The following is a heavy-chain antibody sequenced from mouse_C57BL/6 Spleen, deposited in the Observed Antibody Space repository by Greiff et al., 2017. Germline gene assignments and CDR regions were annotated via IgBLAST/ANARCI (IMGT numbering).Heavy chain of an antibody. J-gene: IGHJ2*01. CDR3: ARREQLGSFGY. CDR2: IYWDDDK. Sequence: QVTLQVSGPGILQSSPTLSLTCSFSGFSLSTSGMGVSWIRQPSGKGLEWLAHIYWDDDKRYNPSLKSRLTISKDTSRNQVFLKITSVDTADTATYYCARREQLGSFGYWGQGTTLTVSS. V-gene: IGHV8-12*01. D-gene: IGHD4-1*02. CDR1: GFSLSTSGMG.